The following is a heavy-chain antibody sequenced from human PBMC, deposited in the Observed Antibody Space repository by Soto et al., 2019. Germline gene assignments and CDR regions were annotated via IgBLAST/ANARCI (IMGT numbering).Heavy chain of an antibody. J-gene: IGHJ4*02. CDR3: AKDTLLRFLEWLTFDY. D-gene: IGHD3-3*01. CDR1: GFTFSSYA. Sequence: GGSLRLSCAASGFTFSSYAMSWVRQAPGKGLEWVSAISGSGGSTYYADSVKGRFTISRDNSKNTLYLQMNSLRAEDTAVYYCAKDTLLRFLEWLTFDYWGQGTLVTVSS. V-gene: IGHV3-23*01. CDR2: ISGSGGST.